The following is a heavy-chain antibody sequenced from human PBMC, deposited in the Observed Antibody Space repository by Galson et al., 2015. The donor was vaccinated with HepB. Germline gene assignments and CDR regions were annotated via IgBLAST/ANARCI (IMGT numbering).Heavy chain of an antibody. V-gene: IGHV1-18*01. D-gene: IGHD2-15*01. J-gene: IGHJ4*02. CDR3: ARGYCSGGSCYFVY. CDR2: ISAYNGNT. Sequence: SVKVACKASGYTFTSYGISWVRQAPGQGLEWMGWISAYNGNTNYAQKLQGRVTMTTDTSTSTAYMELRSLRSDDTAVYYCARGYCSGGSCYFVYWGQGTLVTVSS. CDR1: GYTFTSYG.